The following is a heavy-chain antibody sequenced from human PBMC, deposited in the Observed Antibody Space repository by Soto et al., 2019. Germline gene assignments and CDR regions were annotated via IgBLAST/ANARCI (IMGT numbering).Heavy chain of an antibody. V-gene: IGHV4-34*01. Sequence: QVKLQQWGAGLLKPSETLSLTCAVYGGSFSGYYWNWIRQPPGKGLEWIGEINHSGSTNYNPSLKSRVTISVDTSKIQFSLKLSSVTAADTAVYYCARGWGRIFDYWGQGTLVTVSS. D-gene: IGHD7-27*01. CDR2: INHSGST. CDR3: ARGWGRIFDY. CDR1: GGSFSGYY. J-gene: IGHJ4*02.